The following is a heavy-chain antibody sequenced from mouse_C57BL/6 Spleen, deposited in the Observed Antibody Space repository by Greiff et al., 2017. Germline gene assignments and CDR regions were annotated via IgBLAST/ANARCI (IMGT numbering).Heavy chain of an antibody. V-gene: IGHV1-82*01. CDR2: IYPGDGDT. CDR3: ARERETGTYDY. CDR1: GYAFSSSW. J-gene: IGHJ2*01. Sequence: VQLVESGPELVKPGASVKISCKASGYAFSSSWMNWVKQRPGKGLEWIGRIYPGDGDTNYNGKFKGKATLTADKSSSTAYMQLSSLTSEDSAVYFCARERETGTYDYWGQGTTLTVSS. D-gene: IGHD4-1*01.